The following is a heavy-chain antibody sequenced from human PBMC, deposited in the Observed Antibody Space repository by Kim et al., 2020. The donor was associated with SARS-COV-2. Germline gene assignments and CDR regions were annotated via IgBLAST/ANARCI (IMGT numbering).Heavy chain of an antibody. J-gene: IGHJ6*01. CDR2: ISYDGSNK. Sequence: GGSLRLSCAASGFTFSSYGMHWVRQAPGKGLEWVAVISYDGSNKYYADSVKGRFTISRDNSKNTLYLQMNSLRAEDTAVYYCASADGYYYDSSGPTVYY. V-gene: IGHV3-33*05. CDR1: GFTFSSYG. CDR3: ASADGYYYDSSGPTVYY. D-gene: IGHD3-22*01.